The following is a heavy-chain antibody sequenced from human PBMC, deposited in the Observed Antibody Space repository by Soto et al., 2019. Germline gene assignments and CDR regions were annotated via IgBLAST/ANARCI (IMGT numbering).Heavy chain of an antibody. CDR1: RFTFRNYA. D-gene: IGHD4-17*01. Sequence: EVQLLESGGGLVQPGGSLRLSCATSRFTFRNYAMTWVRQAPGKGLQWVSSIWGSGDSTNYADSVRGRFTISRDSSKNTFYLQMNSLRAEDTAVYYCARDPNGDYIGAFDIWGQGIVVTVSS. CDR2: IWGSGDST. CDR3: ARDPNGDYIGAFDI. J-gene: IGHJ3*02. V-gene: IGHV3-23*01.